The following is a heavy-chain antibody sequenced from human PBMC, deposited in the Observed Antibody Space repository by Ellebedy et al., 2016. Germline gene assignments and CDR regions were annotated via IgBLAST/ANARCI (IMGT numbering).Heavy chain of an antibody. CDR3: ARVGGSTPPFDY. D-gene: IGHD3-10*01. CDR2: IYRSGNT. V-gene: IGHV4-39*07. CDR1: GGSISISTPGW. J-gene: IGHJ4*02. Sequence: SETLSLTXAVSGGSISISTPGWWTWVRQHPGKGLDWIGSIYRSGNTYYNPSLKSRVTISVDTSKNQFSLKLSSVTAADTAVYYCARVGGSTPPFDYWGQGTLVTVSS.